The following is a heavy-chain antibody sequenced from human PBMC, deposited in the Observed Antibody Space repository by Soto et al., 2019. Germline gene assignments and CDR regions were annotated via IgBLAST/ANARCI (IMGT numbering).Heavy chain of an antibody. V-gene: IGHV4-31*03. D-gene: IGHD3-22*01. CDR3: ATRVITLYHFDS. CDR1: GDSISRYVFY. J-gene: IGHJ4*02. Sequence: QVQLQESGPGRVKPSQTLSLTCSGSGDSISRYVFYWSCIRQRPGKGLEWIGYISYSGKPYFNPTLRSRATISIATSKNQFSLRLSSVSASDTAVYYCATRVITLYHFDSLGQGTLVTVSS. CDR2: ISYSGKP.